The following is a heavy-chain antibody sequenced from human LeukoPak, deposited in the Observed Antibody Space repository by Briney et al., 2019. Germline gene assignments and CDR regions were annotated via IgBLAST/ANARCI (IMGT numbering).Heavy chain of an antibody. CDR3: AREGRITMIVVVFDI. CDR2: ISSSSSTI. D-gene: IGHD3-22*01. J-gene: IGHJ3*02. V-gene: IGHV3-48*02. Sequence: GGSLRLSCAASGFTFSNYAMSWVRQAPGKGLEWVSYISSSSSTIYYADSVKGRFTISRDNAKNSLYLQMNSLRDEDTAVYYCAREGRITMIVVVFDIWGQGTMVTVSS. CDR1: GFTFSNYA.